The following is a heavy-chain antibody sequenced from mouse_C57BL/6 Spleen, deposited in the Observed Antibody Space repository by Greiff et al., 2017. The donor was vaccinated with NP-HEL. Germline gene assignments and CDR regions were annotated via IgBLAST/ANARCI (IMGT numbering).Heavy chain of an antibody. CDR3: ASQLIYAMDY. D-gene: IGHD1-3*01. CDR2: IWSDGST. J-gene: IGHJ4*01. CDR1: GFSLTSYG. V-gene: IGHV2-6*03. Sequence: VKLMESGPGLVAPSQSLSITCTVSGFSLTSYGVHWVRQPPGKGLEWLVVIWSDGSTTYNSALKSILSISKDNSKSQVFFKMNTLHTDDTAMYYCASQLIYAMDYWGQGTSVTVSS.